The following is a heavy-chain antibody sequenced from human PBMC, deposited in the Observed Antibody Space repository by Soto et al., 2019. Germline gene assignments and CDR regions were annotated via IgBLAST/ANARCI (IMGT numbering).Heavy chain of an antibody. Sequence: QVQLQESGPGLVKPSETLSLTCTVSGGSVSSGSYYWSWIRQPPGKGLEWIGYIYDSGSTNYNPSLKSRVTISVDTSKNQFSLKLSSVTAADTAVYYCARARQDIVVVVAATSWFDPWGQGTLVTVSS. CDR3: ARARQDIVVVVAATSWFDP. D-gene: IGHD2-15*01. CDR2: IYDSGST. V-gene: IGHV4-61*01. CDR1: GGSVSSGSYY. J-gene: IGHJ5*02.